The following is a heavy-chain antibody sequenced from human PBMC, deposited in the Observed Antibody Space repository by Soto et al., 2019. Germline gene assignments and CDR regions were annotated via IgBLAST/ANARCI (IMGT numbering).Heavy chain of an antibody. V-gene: IGHV4-31*03. CDR1: GGSISSGGYY. CDR3: ARLINTYYYDNMGFWLDP. CDR2: IYYSGST. J-gene: IGHJ5*02. Sequence: SETLSLTCTVSGGSISSGGYYWSWFRQHPGKGLEWIGYIYYSGSTYYNPSLKSRVTISVDTSKDQFSLKLSSVSAADTAVYYCARLINTYYYDNMGFWLDPWGQGTLVTGSS. D-gene: IGHD3-22*01.